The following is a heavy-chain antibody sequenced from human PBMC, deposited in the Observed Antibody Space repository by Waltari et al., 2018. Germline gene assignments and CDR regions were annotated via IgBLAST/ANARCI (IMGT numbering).Heavy chain of an antibody. CDR3: ARDWATTVTTPSWFDP. Sequence: QVQLQESGPGLVKPSETLSLTCTVSGGSISSYYWSWIRQPAGKGLEWIGRIYTSGGTNYNPALKRRVTMSVDTSKNQFSLKLSSVTAADTAVYYCARDWATTVTTPSWFDPWGQGTLVTVSS. V-gene: IGHV4-4*07. CDR2: IYTSGGT. D-gene: IGHD4-4*01. J-gene: IGHJ5*02. CDR1: GGSISSYY.